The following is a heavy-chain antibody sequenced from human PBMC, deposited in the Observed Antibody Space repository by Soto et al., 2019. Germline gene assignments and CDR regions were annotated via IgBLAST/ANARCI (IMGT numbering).Heavy chain of an antibody. CDR3: ARGSDYYDSSGYYKGWFDS. CDR1: GGSFSGYY. CDR2: INHTGST. J-gene: IGHJ5*01. V-gene: IGHV4-34*01. D-gene: IGHD3-22*01. Sequence: PSETLSLTCAVYGGSFSGYYWIWIRQPTGKGLEWIGEINHTGSTNYNPSLKSRVTISVDTSKNQFSLKLSSVTAADTAVYFCARGSDYYDSSGYYKGWFDSWGQGTLVTVSS.